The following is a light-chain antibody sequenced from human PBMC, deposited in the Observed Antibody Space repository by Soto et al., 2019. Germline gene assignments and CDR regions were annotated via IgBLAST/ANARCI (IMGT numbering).Light chain of an antibody. CDR3: QQYNGFSWT. CDR1: QSISSW. CDR2: KAS. V-gene: IGKV1-5*03. J-gene: IGKJ1*01. Sequence: DIQMTQSPSTLSASVGDRVTITCRASQSISSWLAWYQHKPGKAPIPLIYKASILENGVPSRFSGSGSETEYTLTISSLQPDDFATYYCQQYNGFSWTFDQGTKVEIK.